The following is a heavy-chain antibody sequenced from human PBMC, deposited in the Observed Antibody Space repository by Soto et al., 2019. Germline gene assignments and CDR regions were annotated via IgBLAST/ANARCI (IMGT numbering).Heavy chain of an antibody. CDR1: GGSTSSSNW. V-gene: IGHV4-4*02. J-gene: IGHJ5*02. CDR2: IYHSGST. CDR3: ARGVVVAATVGNWFDP. D-gene: IGHD2-15*01. Sequence: SETLSLTCAVSGGSTSSSNWWSWVRQPPGKGLEWIGEIYHSGSTNYNPSLKSRVTISVDKSKNQFSLKLSSVTAADTAVYYCARGVVVAATVGNWFDPWGQGTLVTVSS.